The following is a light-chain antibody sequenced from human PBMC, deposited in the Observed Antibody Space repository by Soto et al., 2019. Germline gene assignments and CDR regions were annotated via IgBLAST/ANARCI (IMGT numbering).Light chain of an antibody. CDR2: GAS. V-gene: IGKV3-15*01. CDR3: QQSDKWPPT. Sequence: EIVFTQSPCTLSLSPGERATLSCRASQSVSSNLAWYQQKAGQAPRLLMYGASTRAIGIPGRFSGSGSGTEFTLTISSLQSEDFAVYYCQQSDKWPPTFGQGTKVDIK. J-gene: IGKJ1*01. CDR1: QSVSSN.